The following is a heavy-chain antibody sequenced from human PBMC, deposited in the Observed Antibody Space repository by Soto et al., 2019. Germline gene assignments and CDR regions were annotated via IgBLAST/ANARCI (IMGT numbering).Heavy chain of an antibody. J-gene: IGHJ4*02. V-gene: IGHV3-33*01. CDR3: ARANGAGGRAFDY. Sequence: QVQLVESGGGVVQPGRSLRLSCAASGFTFSSYGMQWVRQAPGKGLEWVAVIWYDGSNKYYADSVKGRFTISRDNSKNTLYLQMNSMRAEDTAVYYCARANGAGGRAFDYWGQGTLVTVSS. CDR2: IWYDGSNK. CDR1: GFTFSSYG. D-gene: IGHD1-26*01.